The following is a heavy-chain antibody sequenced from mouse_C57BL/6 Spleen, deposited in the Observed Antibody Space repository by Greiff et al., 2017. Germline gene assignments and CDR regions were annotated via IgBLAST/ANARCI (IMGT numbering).Heavy chain of an antibody. CDR1: GFNIKDYY. Sequence: EVQRVESGAELVKPGASVKLSCTASGFNIKDYYMHWVKQRTEQGLEWIGRIDPEDGETKYAPKFQGKATITADTSSNTAYLQLSSLTSEDTAVYYCARAYGNRYYYAMDYWGQGTSVTVSS. D-gene: IGHD2-10*02. CDR2: IDPEDGET. V-gene: IGHV14-2*01. J-gene: IGHJ4*01. CDR3: ARAYGNRYYYAMDY.